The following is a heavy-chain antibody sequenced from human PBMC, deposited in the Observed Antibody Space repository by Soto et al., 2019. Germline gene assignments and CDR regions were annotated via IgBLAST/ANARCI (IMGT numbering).Heavy chain of an antibody. D-gene: IGHD3-3*01. CDR3: AHSYDSWRENWFYP. CDR2: IYWNDDK. CDR1: GFSLSTSGVG. J-gene: IGHJ5*02. Sequence: QITLKESGPTLVKPTQTLTLTCTFSGFSLSTSGVGVGWIRQPPRKALEWLALIYWNDDKRYSPSLKSRLTSTKDTSKLQVVLTMTNMDPVDTATYYWAHSYDSWRENWFYPWGQGTLVTVSS. V-gene: IGHV2-5*01.